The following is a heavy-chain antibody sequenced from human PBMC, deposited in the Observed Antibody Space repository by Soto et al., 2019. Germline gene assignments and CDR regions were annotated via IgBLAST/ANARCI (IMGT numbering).Heavy chain of an antibody. Sequence: SENLSLPRRGSGGSLSGYYWSVIRHPPGKGKEWIGEINHSGSTNYNPSLKSRVTISVDTSKNQFSLKLSSVTAADTAVEYCSRGHFVITISAAVIESHVDYCAQGTRVTDS. D-gene: IGHD3-3*01. J-gene: IGHJ4*02. CDR3: SRGHFVITISAAVIESHVDY. CDR1: GGSLSGYY. V-gene: IGHV4-34*01. CDR2: INHSGST.